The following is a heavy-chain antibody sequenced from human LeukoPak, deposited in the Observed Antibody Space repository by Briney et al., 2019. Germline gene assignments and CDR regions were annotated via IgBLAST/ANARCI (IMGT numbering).Heavy chain of an antibody. D-gene: IGHD6-13*01. CDR2: IWYDGSNK. CDR1: GFTFSSFG. CDR3: ASDLGSWGMDY. Sequence: ARSLRLSCAASGFTFSSFGMHWVRQAPGKGLEWVAVIWYDGSNKYYTDSVKGRFTISRYNSKNTLYLRMNSLRAEDTAVYYCASDLGSWGMDYWGQGTLVTVSS. J-gene: IGHJ4*02. V-gene: IGHV3-33*01.